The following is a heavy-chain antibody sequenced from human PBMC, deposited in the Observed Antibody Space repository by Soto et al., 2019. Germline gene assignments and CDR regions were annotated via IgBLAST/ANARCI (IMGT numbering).Heavy chain of an antibody. V-gene: IGHV3-11*01. CDR2: ISSSGSTI. Sequence: PGGSLRLSCAASGFTFSDYYMSWIRQAPGKGLEWVSYISSSGSTIYYADSVKGRFTISRDNAKNSLYLQMNSLRAEDTAVYYCARGQQQLAHYYYYYGMDVWGQGTTVTVSS. CDR3: ARGQQQLAHYYYYYGMDV. D-gene: IGHD6-13*01. J-gene: IGHJ6*02. CDR1: GFTFSDYY.